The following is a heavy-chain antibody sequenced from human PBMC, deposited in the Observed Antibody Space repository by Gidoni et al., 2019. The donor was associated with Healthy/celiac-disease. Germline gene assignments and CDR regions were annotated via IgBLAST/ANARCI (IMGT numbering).Heavy chain of an antibody. CDR2: ISYDGSNK. Sequence: QVQLVESGEGVVQPGRSLRLSCAASGFTFSSYGMHWVRPAPGKGLEWVAVISYDGSNKYYADSVKGRFTISRDNSKNTLYLQMNSLRAEDTAVYYCAKTLEDSSGGYGYWGQGTPVTVSS. J-gene: IGHJ4*02. D-gene: IGHD6-19*01. CDR1: GFTFSSYG. V-gene: IGHV3-30*18. CDR3: AKTLEDSSGGYGY.